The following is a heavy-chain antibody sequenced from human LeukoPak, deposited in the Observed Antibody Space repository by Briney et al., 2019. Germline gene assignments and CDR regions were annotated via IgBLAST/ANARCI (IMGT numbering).Heavy chain of an antibody. CDR1: GGSISSGGYS. J-gene: IGHJ4*02. CDR2: IYYSGIT. CDR3: ARCPYSSSWPRFDY. V-gene: IGHV4-61*08. D-gene: IGHD6-13*01. Sequence: PSETLSLTCAVSGGSISSGGYSWSWIRQPPGKGLEWIGYIYYSGITNYNPSLKSRVTILVDTSKNQFSLKLSSVTAADTAVYYCARCPYSSSWPRFDYWGQGSLVTVSS.